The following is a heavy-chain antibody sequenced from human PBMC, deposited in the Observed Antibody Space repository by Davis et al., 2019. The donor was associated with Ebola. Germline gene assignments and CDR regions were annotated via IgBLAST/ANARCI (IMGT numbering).Heavy chain of an antibody. V-gene: IGHV3-9*01. J-gene: IGHJ3*02. CDR3: AKDVGSGWPSGDAFDI. D-gene: IGHD6-19*01. CDR2: ISWNSGSI. Sequence: PGGSLRLSCAASGFTFDDYAMHWVRHAPGKGLEWVSGISWNSGSIGYADSVKGQFTISRDNAKNSLYLQMNSLRAEDTALYYCAKDVGSGWPSGDAFDIWGQGTMVTVSS. CDR1: GFTFDDYA.